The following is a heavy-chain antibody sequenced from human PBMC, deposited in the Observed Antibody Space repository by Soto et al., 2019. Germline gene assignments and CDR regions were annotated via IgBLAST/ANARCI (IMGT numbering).Heavy chain of an antibody. CDR3: ARRAETNGWNGFGADKYYFDF. J-gene: IGHJ4*02. CDR2: MNPNTGNS. V-gene: IGHV1-8*01. Sequence: GASVKVSCKASGYTFTNYDIYWVRQATGQGLEWMGWMNPNTGNSGYAQKFQGRVTVTSDTSINTVHMELSSLRSEDTTVYYCARRAETNGWNGFGADKYYFDFWGQGTLVTVSS. D-gene: IGHD1-1*01. CDR1: GYTFTNYD.